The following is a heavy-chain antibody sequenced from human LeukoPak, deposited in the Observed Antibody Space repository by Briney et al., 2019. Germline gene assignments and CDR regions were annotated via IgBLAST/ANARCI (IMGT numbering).Heavy chain of an antibody. CDR2: IIPIFGTA. J-gene: IGHJ3*02. V-gene: IGHV1-69*05. CDR1: GGTFSSYA. Sequence: GASMKVSCKASGGTFSSYAISWVRQAPGQGLEWMGGIIPIFGTANYAQKFQGRVTITTDESTSTAYMELSSLRSEDTAVYYCARESHFGGTSYDAFDIWGQGTMVTVSS. D-gene: IGHD2-2*01. CDR3: ARESHFGGTSYDAFDI.